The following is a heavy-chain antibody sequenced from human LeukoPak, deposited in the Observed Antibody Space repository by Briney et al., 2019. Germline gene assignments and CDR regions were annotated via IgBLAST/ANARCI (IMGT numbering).Heavy chain of an antibody. Sequence: SQTLSLTCTVPGGSISSGGYYWSWIRQHPGKGLEWIGSMYHSGSTYYNPSLKGRVAMSVDTSKNQFSLNLSSVTAADTAVYYCARMLVDGVTAIRGRYFDYWGQGTLVTVSS. D-gene: IGHD2-21*02. CDR1: GGSISSGGYY. J-gene: IGHJ4*02. V-gene: IGHV4-30-2*03. CDR2: MYHSGST. CDR3: ARMLVDGVTAIRGRYFDY.